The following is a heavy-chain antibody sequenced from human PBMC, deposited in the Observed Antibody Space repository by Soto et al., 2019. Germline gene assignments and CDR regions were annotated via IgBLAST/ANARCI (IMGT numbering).Heavy chain of an antibody. V-gene: IGHV4-39*02. CDR1: GASISSNGYY. CDR3: ATGAGWLRLDSRV. Sequence: PSETLSLTCTVSGASISSNGYYWGWIRQPPGKGLEWIGSIFYSGTTHYNPSLRSRLSISVDTSKNVFSLKLSSLTAADTAIYYWATGAGWLRLDSRVWGQGTLVAVAS. J-gene: IGHJ4*02. D-gene: IGHD5-12*01. CDR2: IFYSGTT.